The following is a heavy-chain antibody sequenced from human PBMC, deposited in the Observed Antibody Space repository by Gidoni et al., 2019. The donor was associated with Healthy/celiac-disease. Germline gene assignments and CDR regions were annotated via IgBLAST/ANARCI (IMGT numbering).Heavy chain of an antibody. CDR2: IKQDGSEK. J-gene: IGHJ6*02. Sequence: EVQLVESGGGLVQPGGSLRLSGAASGFTFSSYWMSWVRQAPGKGLEWVANIKQDGSEKYYVDSVKGRFTISRDNAKNSLYLQMNSLRAEDTAVYYCARDRMQWLRGWATYYYYGMDVWGQGTTVTVSS. CDR3: ARDRMQWLRGWATYYYYGMDV. CDR1: GFTFSSYW. V-gene: IGHV3-7*03. D-gene: IGHD6-19*01.